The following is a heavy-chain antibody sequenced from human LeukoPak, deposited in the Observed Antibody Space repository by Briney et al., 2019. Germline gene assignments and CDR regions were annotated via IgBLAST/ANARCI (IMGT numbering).Heavy chain of an antibody. V-gene: IGHV4-34*01. CDR1: GGSFSGYY. Sequence: SETLSLTCAVYGGSFSGYYWSWIRQPPGKGLEWIGEINHSGSTNYNPSLKSRVTISVDTSKNQFSLKLSSVTAADTAVYYCARLGAGPTYYDFWSGYSSFYFDYWGQGTLVTVSS. CDR2: INHSGST. D-gene: IGHD3-3*01. CDR3: ARLGAGPTYYDFWSGYSSFYFDY. J-gene: IGHJ4*02.